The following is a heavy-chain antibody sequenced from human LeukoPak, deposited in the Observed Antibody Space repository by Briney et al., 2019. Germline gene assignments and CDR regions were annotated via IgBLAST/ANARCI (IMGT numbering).Heavy chain of an antibody. V-gene: IGHV3-7*01. CDR1: GFSFTAYW. J-gene: IGHJ4*02. CDR3: ARDRGANYYGSLHLFDY. CDR2: IKQDGDEN. Sequence: GGSLRLSCAASGFSFTAYWMSRVRQAPGKGLEWVANIKQDGDENYYVDSVMGRFTISRDNAKNSVYLEMTSLRAEDTAVYYCARDRGANYYGSLHLFDYWGQGTLVTVSS. D-gene: IGHD3-10*01.